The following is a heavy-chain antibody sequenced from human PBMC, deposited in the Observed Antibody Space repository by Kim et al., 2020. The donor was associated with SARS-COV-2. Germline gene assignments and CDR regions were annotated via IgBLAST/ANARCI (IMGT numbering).Heavy chain of an antibody. Sequence: SETLSLTCTVSGGSISSSSYYWGWIRQPPGKGLEWIGSIYYSGSTYYNPSLKSRVTISVDTSKNQFSLKLSSVTAADTAVYYCARPQSWGSYRYAFDYWGQGTLVTVSS. V-gene: IGHV4-39*01. D-gene: IGHD3-16*02. CDR3: ARPQSWGSYRYAFDY. J-gene: IGHJ4*02. CDR2: IYYSGST. CDR1: GGSISSSSYY.